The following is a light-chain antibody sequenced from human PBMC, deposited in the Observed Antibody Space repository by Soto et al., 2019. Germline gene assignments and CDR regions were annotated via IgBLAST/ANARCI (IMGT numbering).Light chain of an antibody. Sequence: DIQMTQSPSSLSASIGDRVTITCRASQGISTYLAWYQQKPGKVPYLLIYGASSLQSGVPSRFSGSGSGTDFSLPISSLQPEDVATYYCQKYNTAPWTFGHGTKVEIK. CDR1: QGISTY. CDR2: GAS. V-gene: IGKV1-27*01. J-gene: IGKJ1*01. CDR3: QKYNTAPWT.